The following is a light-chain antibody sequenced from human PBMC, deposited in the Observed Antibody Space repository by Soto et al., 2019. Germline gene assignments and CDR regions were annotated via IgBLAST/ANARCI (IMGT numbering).Light chain of an antibody. V-gene: IGLV1-40*01. CDR3: QSYDSGLSTYV. J-gene: IGLJ1*01. CDR1: SANIGTGYD. Sequence: QSVLTQPPSVSEAPGQRVTISCTGGSANIGTGYDVHWYQQVPGTAPKLLIYGNNNRPSGIPDRFSGSKSDTSASLAIAGLQAEDEADYYCQSYDSGLSTYVFGTGTKVTVL. CDR2: GNN.